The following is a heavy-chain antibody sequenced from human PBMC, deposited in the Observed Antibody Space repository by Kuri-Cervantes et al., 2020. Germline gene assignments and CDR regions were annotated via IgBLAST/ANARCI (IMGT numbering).Heavy chain of an antibody. J-gene: IGHJ5*02. V-gene: IGHV1-2*04. CDR1: GYTFTDYH. CDR3: ARAYGDYFWFDP. Sequence: ASVKVSCKASGYTFTDYHIHWIRQAPGQGLEWMGWINPNSGGTHYAQKFRGSVTMTRDTSISTAFLELNRLKSDDTATYYCARAYGDYFWFDPWGQGTLVTVSS. D-gene: IGHD4-17*01. CDR2: INPNSGGT.